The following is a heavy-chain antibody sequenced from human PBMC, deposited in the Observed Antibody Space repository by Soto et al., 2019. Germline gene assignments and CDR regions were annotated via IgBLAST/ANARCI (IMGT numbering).Heavy chain of an antibody. Sequence: GGSLRLSCAASGFTFSSYGMHWVRQAPGKGLEWVAVIWYDGSNKYYADSVKGRFTISRDNSKNTLYLQMNSLRAEDTAVYYCARDRGGRDGYNYGYYFAYWGQGTLVTVSS. D-gene: IGHD5-12*01. CDR1: GFTFSSYG. J-gene: IGHJ4*02. CDR2: IWYDGSNK. V-gene: IGHV3-33*01. CDR3: ARDRGGRDGYNYGYYFAY.